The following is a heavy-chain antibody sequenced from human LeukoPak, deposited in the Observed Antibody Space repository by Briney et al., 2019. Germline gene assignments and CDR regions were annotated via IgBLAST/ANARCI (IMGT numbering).Heavy chain of an antibody. CDR2: IYYSGST. CDR3: ASVHDSSGYYFDY. Sequence: PSETLSLTCTVSGGSISSYYWSWIRQPPGKGLEWIGYIYYSGSTNYNPSLKSRVTISVDTSKNQFSLKLSSVTAADTAVYYCASVHDSSGYYFDYWGQGTLVTVSS. J-gene: IGHJ4*02. V-gene: IGHV4-59*01. CDR1: GGSISSYY. D-gene: IGHD3-22*01.